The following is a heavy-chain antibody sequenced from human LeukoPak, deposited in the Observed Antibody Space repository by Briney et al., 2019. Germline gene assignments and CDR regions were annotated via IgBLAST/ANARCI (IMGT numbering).Heavy chain of an antibody. D-gene: IGHD5-12*01. CDR1: GYTFANYD. CDR2: MNPNSGNT. CDR3: AREYRHQPD. J-gene: IGHJ4*02. Sequence: ASVKVSCKASGYTFANYDINWVRQASGQGPEWMGWMNPNSGNTGYAQEFQGRFTMTWDTSISTAYMELSSLRSEDTAIYYCAREYRHQPDWGQGTLVTVSS. V-gene: IGHV1-8*01.